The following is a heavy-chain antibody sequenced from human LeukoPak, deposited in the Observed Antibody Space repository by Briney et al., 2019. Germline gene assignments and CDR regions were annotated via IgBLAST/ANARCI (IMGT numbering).Heavy chain of an antibody. CDR2: IYHTGST. D-gene: IGHD1-1*01. V-gene: IGHV4-59*12. CDR1: GGSISNYY. J-gene: IGHJ4*02. CDR3: ARRNGGFDY. Sequence: SETLSLTCTVSGGSISNYYWSWIRQPPGKGLEWFGYIYHTGSTNYNPSLKSRVTISVDTSKNQFSLKLSSVTAADTAVYYCARRNGGFDYWGQGTLVTVSS.